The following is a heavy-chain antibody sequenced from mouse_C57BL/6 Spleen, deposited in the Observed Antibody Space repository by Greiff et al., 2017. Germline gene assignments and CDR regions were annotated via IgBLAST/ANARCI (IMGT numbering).Heavy chain of an antibody. J-gene: IGHJ2*01. CDR2: IDPSDSYT. CDR1: GYTFTSYW. CDR3: ARKARDYFDY. Sequence: QVQLQQPGAELVKPGASVKLSCKASGYTFTSYWMQWVKQRPGQGLEWIGEIDPSDSYTNYNQKFKGKATLTVATSSSTAYMQLSSLTSEYSAVYYCARKARDYFDYWGQGTTLTVSS. V-gene: IGHV1-50*01.